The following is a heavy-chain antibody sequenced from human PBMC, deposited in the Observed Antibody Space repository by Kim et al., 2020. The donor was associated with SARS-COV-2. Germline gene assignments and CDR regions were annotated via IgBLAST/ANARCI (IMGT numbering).Heavy chain of an antibody. Sequence: SETLSLTCTVSGGSISSGSYYWSWIRQPAGKGLEWIGRIYTSGSTNYNPSLKSRVTISVDTSKNQFSLKLSSVTAADTAVYYCAGVLLTGYFAQYSFDYWGQGTLVTVSS. V-gene: IGHV4-61*02. CDR1: GGSISSGSYY. J-gene: IGHJ4*02. CDR3: AGVLLTGYFAQYSFDY. CDR2: IYTSGST. D-gene: IGHD3-9*01.